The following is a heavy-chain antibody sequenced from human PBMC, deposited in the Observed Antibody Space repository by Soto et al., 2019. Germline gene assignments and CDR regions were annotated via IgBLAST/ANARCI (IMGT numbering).Heavy chain of an antibody. J-gene: IGHJ4*02. V-gene: IGHV2-5*02. CDR2: MYWGDDK. D-gene: IGHD3-22*01. Sequence: QITLKESGPTLVKPTRTLTLTCTFSGFSLSTGGVGVGWIRQPPGKALEWLTLMYWGDDKRYSPSLKSRLTITEDNSKNQVVLTMTTMDPVDTATYYCAHTAATGDYWESFDFWGQGTLVTVSS. CDR3: AHTAATGDYWESFDF. CDR1: GFSLSTGGVG.